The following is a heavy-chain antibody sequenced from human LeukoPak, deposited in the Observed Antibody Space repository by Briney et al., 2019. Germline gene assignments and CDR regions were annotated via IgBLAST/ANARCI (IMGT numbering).Heavy chain of an antibody. V-gene: IGHV4-31*03. CDR1: GGSISSGGYY. Sequence: PSETLSLTCTVSGGSISSGGYYWSWIRQHPGKGLGWIGYIYYSGSTYYNPSLKSRVTISVDTSKNQFSLKLSSVTAADTAVYYCARELYYDFWSGFDYWGQGTLVTVSS. CDR2: IYYSGST. D-gene: IGHD3-3*01. CDR3: ARELYYDFWSGFDY. J-gene: IGHJ4*02.